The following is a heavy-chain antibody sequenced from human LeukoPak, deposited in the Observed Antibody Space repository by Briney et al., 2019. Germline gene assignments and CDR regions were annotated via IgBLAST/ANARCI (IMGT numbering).Heavy chain of an antibody. Sequence: ASVKVSCKASGYIFTSYAMHWVRQAPGQRLEWMGWINAGNGNTKSSQQFQGRVTITRDTSGSTAYMELSSLRSEDTAVYYCGYDSSGYMGIDYWGQGTLVTVSS. V-gene: IGHV1-3*01. CDR3: GYDSSGYMGIDY. J-gene: IGHJ4*02. CDR2: INAGNGNT. CDR1: GYIFTSYA. D-gene: IGHD3-22*01.